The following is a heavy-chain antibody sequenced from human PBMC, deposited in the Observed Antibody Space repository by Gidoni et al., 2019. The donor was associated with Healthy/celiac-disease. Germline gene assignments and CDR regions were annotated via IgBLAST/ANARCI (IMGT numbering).Heavy chain of an antibody. D-gene: IGHD2-15*01. V-gene: IGHV1-69*04. CDR3: ARGGRCSGGSCYPDAFDI. J-gene: IGHJ3*02. CDR2: IIPIIGIA. Sequence: QVQLVQSCAAVKQPGSSVQVSCKSSGCTFSSYALSWVRQATGQALEWMGRIIPIIGIAKYAQKLQGRVTITADKSTSTAYMEMSSLRSEDTAVYYCARGGRCSGGSCYPDAFDIWGQGTMVTVSS. CDR1: GCTFSSYA.